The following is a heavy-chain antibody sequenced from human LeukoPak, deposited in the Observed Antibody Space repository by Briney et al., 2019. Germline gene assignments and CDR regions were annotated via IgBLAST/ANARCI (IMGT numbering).Heavy chain of an antibody. CDR2: IYHSGST. Sequence: SETLSLTCTVSGGSISSGGYYWSWIRQPPGKGLEWIGYIYHSGSTYYNPSLKSRVTISVDRSKNQFSLKLSSVTAADTAVYYCARDFRSLENYYYYYYMDVWGKGTTVTVSS. V-gene: IGHV4-30-2*01. CDR1: GGSISSGGYY. J-gene: IGHJ6*03. D-gene: IGHD1-1*01. CDR3: ARDFRSLENYYYYYYMDV.